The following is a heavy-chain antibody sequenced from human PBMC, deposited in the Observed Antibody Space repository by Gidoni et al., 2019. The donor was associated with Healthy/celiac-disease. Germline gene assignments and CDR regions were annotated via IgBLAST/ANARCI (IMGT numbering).Heavy chain of an antibody. V-gene: IGHV2-70*15. D-gene: IGHD1-26*01. CDR3: ARTTNEARYFFDY. CDR1: GFSLSTNGLC. Sequence: QVTLRESGPALVNSTQTLTLTCTFSGFSLSTNGLCVSWIRQPPGKDLEWLARIEWDDDKYYSTFLQTRLTISKDTSKNQVVLTMTNMDPVDTATYFCARTTNEARYFFDYWGQGALVTVSS. J-gene: IGHJ4*02. CDR2: IEWDDDK.